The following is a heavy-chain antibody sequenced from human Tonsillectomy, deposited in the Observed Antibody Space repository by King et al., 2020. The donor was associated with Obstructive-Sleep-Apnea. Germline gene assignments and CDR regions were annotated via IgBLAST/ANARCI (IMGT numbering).Heavy chain of an antibody. J-gene: IGHJ4*02. CDR1: GYTFTRYS. Sequence: QLVQSGAEVKKPGASVKVSCKASGYTFTRYSIHWVRQAPGQRPEWMGWGNSGNGDTEYSKRFQGRVTFTRDISATPAYMDLSSLRSEDTAVYYCARDLGSSSLVDYWGQGTLVTVSS. CDR2: GNSGNGDT. CDR3: ARDLGSSSLVDY. V-gene: IGHV1-3*01. D-gene: IGHD6-6*01.